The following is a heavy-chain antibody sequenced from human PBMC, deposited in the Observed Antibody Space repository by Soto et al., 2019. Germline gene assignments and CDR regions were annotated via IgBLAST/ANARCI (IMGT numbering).Heavy chain of an antibody. CDR2: ISGSGDST. CDR1: GFTFSSYA. Sequence: EVQLLESGGGLVQPGGSLRLSCAASGFTFSSYAMSWVRQAPGKGLEWVSVISGSGDSTYYADSVKGRFTISRDNSKNTLYLQMNSLSAEDTAVYYCARRSSSWYFDYWGQGTLVTVSS. D-gene: IGHD6-13*01. V-gene: IGHV3-23*01. CDR3: ARRSSSWYFDY. J-gene: IGHJ4*02.